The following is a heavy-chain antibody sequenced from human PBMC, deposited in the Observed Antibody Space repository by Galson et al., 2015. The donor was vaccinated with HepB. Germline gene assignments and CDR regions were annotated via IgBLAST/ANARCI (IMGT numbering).Heavy chain of an antibody. D-gene: IGHD2-21*02. CDR3: ARASLSVVTASPLDY. CDR1: GYTFTSYG. CDR2: ISAYNGNT. J-gene: IGHJ4*02. V-gene: IGHV1-18*01. Sequence: SVKVSCKASGYTFTSYGISWVRQAPGQGLEWMGWISAYNGNTNYAQKLQGRVTITADKSTSTAYMELSSLRSEDTAVYYCARASLSVVTASPLDYWGQGTLVTVSS.